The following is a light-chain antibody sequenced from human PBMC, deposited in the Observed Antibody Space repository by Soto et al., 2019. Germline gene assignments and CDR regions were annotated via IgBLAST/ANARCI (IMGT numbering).Light chain of an antibody. CDR1: QDASSY. V-gene: IGKV1-9*01. J-gene: IGKJ2*01. CDR2: SAS. Sequence: IQMTQSPSSLSATVGDRVTITCRASQDASSYLVWYQHKPGKAPELLIYSASTLQSGVPLRFSGSGSGTEFTLTINGLQPEDFATYYCQQLSYYPRTFGQGTKLEIK. CDR3: QQLSYYPRT.